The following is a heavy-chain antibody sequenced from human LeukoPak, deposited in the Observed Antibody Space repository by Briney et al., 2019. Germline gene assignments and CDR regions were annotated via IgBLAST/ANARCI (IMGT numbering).Heavy chain of an antibody. V-gene: IGHV4-59*12. CDR1: GGSIRSYH. Sequence: PSETLSLTCTVSGGSIRSYHWSWIRQPPGKRLEWIGYIYDSGSTNYNPSLKSRVTISIDTSKNQFSLKLSSVTAADTAVYYCARDGESGTIDYWGQGTLVTVSS. CDR3: ARDGESGTIDY. CDR2: IYDSGST. D-gene: IGHD1-26*01. J-gene: IGHJ4*02.